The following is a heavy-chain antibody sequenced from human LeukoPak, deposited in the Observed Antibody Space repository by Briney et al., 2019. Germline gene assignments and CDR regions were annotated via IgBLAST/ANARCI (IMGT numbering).Heavy chain of an antibody. CDR1: SGSFSGYF. CDR2: INHSGTT. V-gene: IGHV4-34*01. J-gene: IGHJ4*02. D-gene: IGHD3-10*01. CDR3: ARHDEEGHYYSDY. Sequence: PSETLSLTCAVYSGSFSGYFWSWIRQSPGKGLEWIGEINHSGTTNYNPSLKSRVTISVDTSKNQFSLKLNSVTAADTAVYFCARHDEEGHYYSDYWGQGTLVTVSS.